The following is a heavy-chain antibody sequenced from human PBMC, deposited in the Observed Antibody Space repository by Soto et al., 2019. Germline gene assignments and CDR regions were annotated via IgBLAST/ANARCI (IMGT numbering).Heavy chain of an antibody. V-gene: IGHV4-61*01. CDR2: IYYSGST. J-gene: IGHJ4*02. Sequence: ETLSLTCTVSGGSVSSGSYYWSWIRQPPGKGLEWIGYIYYSGSTNYNPSLKSRVTISVDTSKNQFSLKLSSVTAADTAVYYCASNYYDSTGVYYWGQGTLVTVSS. D-gene: IGHD3-22*01. CDR1: GGSVSSGSYY. CDR3: ASNYYDSTGVYY.